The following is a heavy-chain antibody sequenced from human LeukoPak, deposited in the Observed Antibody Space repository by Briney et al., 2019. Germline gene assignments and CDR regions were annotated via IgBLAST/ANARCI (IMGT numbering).Heavy chain of an antibody. J-gene: IGHJ4*02. CDR1: GLTFTSYW. CDR3: ARDQYYYDSSGYYYYFDY. D-gene: IGHD3-22*01. CDR2: IKQDGSEK. Sequence: QPRGSLRLSFAPSGLTFTSYWMSWVRQAPGKGLGWVANIKQDGSEKSYVDSVKGRFTISRDNTKNSLYLQMNSLRAEDTAVYYCARDQYYYDSSGYYYYFDYWSQGTLVTVSS. V-gene: IGHV3-7*04.